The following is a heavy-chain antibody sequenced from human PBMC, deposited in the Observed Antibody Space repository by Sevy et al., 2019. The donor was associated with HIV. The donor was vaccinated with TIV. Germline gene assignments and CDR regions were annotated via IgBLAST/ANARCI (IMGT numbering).Heavy chain of an antibody. CDR1: GHTSSDYY. V-gene: IGHV1-2*02. CDR3: ATEYSYDY. Sequence: ASVKVSCKASGHTSSDYYIQWVRQAPGQGLEWMGWFNSKSGATSYPQKFQGRVTMTSDTSISTAYMELSGLRSDDTAVYYCATEYSYDYWGQGTLVTVSS. D-gene: IGHD4-4*01. J-gene: IGHJ4*02. CDR2: FNSKSGAT.